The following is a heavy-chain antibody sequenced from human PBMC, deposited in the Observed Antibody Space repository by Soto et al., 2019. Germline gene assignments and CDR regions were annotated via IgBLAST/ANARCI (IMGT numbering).Heavy chain of an antibody. CDR1: GDSVNSAY. D-gene: IGHD5-12*01. V-gene: IGHV4-31*03. CDR3: ARTDAYDSSFFDS. CDR2: IYHTGRT. J-gene: IGHJ4*02. Sequence: QVQLQEMGPGLVKPSQTLTVTCTVSGDSVNSAYWSWIRQLPGQGLEWMGNIYHTGRTFYNPSLQCRLAISIDTSNPPSFLKLRSVTASDTAVYYCARTDAYDSSFFDSWGQGTVVTVSS.